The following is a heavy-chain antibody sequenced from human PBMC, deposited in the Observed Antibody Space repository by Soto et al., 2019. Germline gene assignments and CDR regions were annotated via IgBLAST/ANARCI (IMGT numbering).Heavy chain of an antibody. CDR1: GGSISSGGYY. D-gene: IGHD2-15*01. CDR2: IYYSGRT. J-gene: IGHJ4*02. Sequence: QVQLQESGPGLVKPSQTLSLTCTVSGGSISSGGYYWSWIRQHPGKGLEWIGYIYYSGRTYYNPSLKSRVTISVDTSKNQCALKLSSVTGADTAGYYCAAPPVVSRYYFDYWGQGTLVTVSS. V-gene: IGHV4-31*03. CDR3: AAPPVVSRYYFDY.